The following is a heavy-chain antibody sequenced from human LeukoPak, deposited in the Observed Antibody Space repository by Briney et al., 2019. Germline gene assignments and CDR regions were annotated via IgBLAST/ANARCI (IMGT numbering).Heavy chain of an antibody. CDR2: INPNSGGT. V-gene: IGHV1-2*02. CDR1: GYTFTGYY. CDR3: ARSASPYGSGSYSPFDY. J-gene: IGHJ4*02. D-gene: IGHD3-10*01. Sequence: ASVKVSCKASGYTFTGYYMHWVRQAPGQGLEWMGWINPNSGGTNYAQKFQGRVTMTRDTSISTAYMELSRLRSDDTAVYYCARSASPYGSGSYSPFDYWGQGTLVTVSS.